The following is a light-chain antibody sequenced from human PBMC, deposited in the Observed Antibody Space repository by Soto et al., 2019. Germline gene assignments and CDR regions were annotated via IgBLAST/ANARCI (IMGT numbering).Light chain of an antibody. CDR1: QNITNN. CDR3: QQSYSTPLT. V-gene: IGKV1-39*01. J-gene: IGKJ1*01. Sequence: DIQMTQSPSSLSASIGDRVTITCQASQNITNNLSWYQQKPGKAPNLLIYHASKLAKGVTSRFSGSGSGTDFTLTISSLQPEDFATYYCQQSYSTPLTFGQGTKVDIK. CDR2: HAS.